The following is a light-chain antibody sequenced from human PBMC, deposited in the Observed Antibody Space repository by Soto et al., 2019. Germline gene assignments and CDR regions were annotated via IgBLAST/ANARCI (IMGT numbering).Light chain of an antibody. J-gene: IGLJ2*01. CDR2: EGS. V-gene: IGLV2-23*01. CDR1: SSDVGSYNL. CDR3: CSYAGSSTWV. Sequence: FPLPQPVCVPGSHEQSLTDSCTGTSSDVGSYNLVSWYQPPPGKAPKLMIYEGSKRPSGVSNRFSGSKSGNTASLTISGLEAEDEADYYCCSYAGSSTWVFGGGT.